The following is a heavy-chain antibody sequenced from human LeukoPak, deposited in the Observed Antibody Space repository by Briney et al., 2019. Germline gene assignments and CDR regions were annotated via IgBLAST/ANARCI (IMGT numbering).Heavy chain of an antibody. V-gene: IGHV1-69*04. Sequence: SVKVSCKASGGTFSSYAISWVRQAPGQGLEWMGRIIPILGIANYAQKFQGRVTITADKSTSTAYMELSSLRSEDTAVYYCASPPVYYYDSSGYYEYFQHWGQGTLVTVSS. D-gene: IGHD3-22*01. J-gene: IGHJ1*01. CDR1: GGTFSSYA. CDR2: IIPILGIA. CDR3: ASPPVYYYDSSGYYEYFQH.